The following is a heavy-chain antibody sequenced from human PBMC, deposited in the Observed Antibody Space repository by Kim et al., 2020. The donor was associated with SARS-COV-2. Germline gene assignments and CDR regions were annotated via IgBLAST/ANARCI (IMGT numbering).Heavy chain of an antibody. V-gene: IGHV4-34*01. CDR3: ASPTSDFWSGYYRRGRAFDI. J-gene: IGHJ3*02. CDR2: INHSGST. Sequence: SETLSLTCAVYGGSFSGYYWSWIRQPPGKGLEWIGEINHSGSTNYNPSLKSRVTISVDTSKNQFSLKLSSVTAADTAVYYCASPTSDFWSGYYRRGRAFDIWGQGTMVTVSS. CDR1: GGSFSGYY. D-gene: IGHD3-3*01.